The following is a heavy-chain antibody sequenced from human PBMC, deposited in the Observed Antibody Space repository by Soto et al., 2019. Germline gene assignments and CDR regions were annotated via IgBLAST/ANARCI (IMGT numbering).Heavy chain of an antibody. V-gene: IGHV1-46*01. Sequence: AASVKVSCKASGYTFTSYYMHWVRQAPGQGLEWMGIINPSGGSTSYAQKFQGRVTMTRDTSTSTVYMELSSLRSEDTAVYYCARESASVADSYYYGMDVWGQGTTVTVSS. J-gene: IGHJ6*02. CDR2: INPSGGST. CDR3: ARESASVADSYYYGMDV. D-gene: IGHD6-19*01. CDR1: GYTFTSYY.